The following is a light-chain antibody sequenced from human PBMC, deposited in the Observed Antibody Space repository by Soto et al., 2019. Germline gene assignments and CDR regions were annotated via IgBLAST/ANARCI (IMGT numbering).Light chain of an antibody. J-gene: IGKJ1*01. CDR1: QDITNF. Sequence: DIQMTQSPSSLPASVGDRVTITCQASQDITNFLNWYQQKPGKAPKLLIYAASNLETGVPSRFSGGGSGADFTFTISSLQPEDVATYYCQQYDLLPWTFGQGTKVEIK. CDR2: AAS. V-gene: IGKV1-33*01. CDR3: QQYDLLPWT.